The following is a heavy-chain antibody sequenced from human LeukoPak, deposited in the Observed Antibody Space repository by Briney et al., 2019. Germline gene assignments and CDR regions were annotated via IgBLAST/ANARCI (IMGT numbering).Heavy chain of an antibody. CDR3: ATDSGGYYYYYGMDV. V-gene: IGHV1-24*01. J-gene: IGHJ6*02. D-gene: IGHD3-10*01. Sequence: ASVKVSCKVSGYTLTELSMHWVRQAPGKGLEWMGGFDPEDGETIYAQKFQGRVTMTEDTSTHTAYMELSSLRSEDTAVYYCATDSGGYYYYYGMDVWGQGTTVTVSS. CDR2: FDPEDGET. CDR1: GYTLTELS.